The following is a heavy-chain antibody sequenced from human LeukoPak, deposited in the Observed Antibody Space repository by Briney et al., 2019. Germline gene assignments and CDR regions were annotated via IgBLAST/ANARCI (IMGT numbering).Heavy chain of an antibody. V-gene: IGHV5-51*01. CDR2: IYPGDSDT. CDR1: RYSFTSYW. D-gene: IGHD5-24*01. CDR3: AREKEMATIKGGFDY. J-gene: IGHJ4*02. Sequence: GESLKISCKGSRYSFTSYWIGWVRQMPGKGLEWMGIIYPGDSDTRYSPSFQGQVTISADKSISTAYLQWSSLKASDTAMYYCAREKEMATIKGGFDYWGQGTLVTVSS.